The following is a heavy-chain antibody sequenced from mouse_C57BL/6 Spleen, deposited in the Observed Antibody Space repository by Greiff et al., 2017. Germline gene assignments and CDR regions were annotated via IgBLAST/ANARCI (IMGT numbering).Heavy chain of an antibody. Sequence: VQLQESGAELVRPGASVKLSCKASGYTFTSYCISWVKQRTGQGLEWIGEILPRSGNTYYNEKFKGKATLTADKSSSTAYMQLRSLPSEDSAVYVCSREMAGTAYCDYCGQGTTLTVSS. CDR1: GYTFTSYC. V-gene: IGHV1-81*01. J-gene: IGHJ2*01. CDR2: ILPRSGNT. D-gene: IGHD4-1*01. CDR3: SREMAGTAYCDY.